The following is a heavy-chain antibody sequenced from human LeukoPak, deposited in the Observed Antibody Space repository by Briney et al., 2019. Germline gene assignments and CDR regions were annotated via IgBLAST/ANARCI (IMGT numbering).Heavy chain of an antibody. V-gene: IGHV4-39*01. CDR1: GGSISSSSYY. D-gene: IGHD3-10*01. Sequence: SETLSLTCTVSGGSISSSSYYWGWIRQPPGKGLEWIGSIYYSGSTYYNPSLKSRVTISVDTSKNRFSLKLSSVTAADTAVYYCARGIITGYYFDYWGQGTLVTVSS. CDR2: IYYSGST. CDR3: ARGIITGYYFDY. J-gene: IGHJ4*02.